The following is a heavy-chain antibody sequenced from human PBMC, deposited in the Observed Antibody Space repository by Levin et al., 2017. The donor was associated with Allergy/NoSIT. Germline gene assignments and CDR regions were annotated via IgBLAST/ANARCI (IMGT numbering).Heavy chain of an antibody. Sequence: GGSLRLSCAASGFTFSSYEMNWVRQAPGKGLEWVSYISSSGSTIYYADSVKGRFTISRDNAKNSLYLQMKSLRAEDTAVYYCARQLGNFWSGYNYFDYWGQGTLVTVSS. J-gene: IGHJ4*02. CDR3: ARQLGNFWSGYNYFDY. CDR2: ISSSGSTI. CDR1: GFTFSSYE. V-gene: IGHV3-48*03. D-gene: IGHD3-3*01.